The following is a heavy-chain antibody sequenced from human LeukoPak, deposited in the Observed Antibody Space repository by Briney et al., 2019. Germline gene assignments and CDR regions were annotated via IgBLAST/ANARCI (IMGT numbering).Heavy chain of an antibody. CDR3: ARDRVIAAAVQGYFDP. Sequence: GGSLRLSCTASGFSFSGHWMHWARQLPGKGLVWVSRISPTGSTTSYADSVKGRFTVSRDNSKNTLYLQMNSLRVEDTAVYFCARDRVIAAAVQGYFDPWGRGTLVTVSS. V-gene: IGHV3-74*01. D-gene: IGHD6-13*01. CDR1: GFSFSGHW. CDR2: ISPTGSTT. J-gene: IGHJ5*02.